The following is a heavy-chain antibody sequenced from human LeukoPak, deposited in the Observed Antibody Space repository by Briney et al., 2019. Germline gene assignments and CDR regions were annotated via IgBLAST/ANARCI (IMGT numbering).Heavy chain of an antibody. CDR1: GFTFSCYS. CDR3: AKHPSGYYYDLFDY. CDR2: VSSSSSTI. D-gene: IGHD3-22*01. J-gene: IGHJ4*02. V-gene: IGHV3-48*01. Sequence: PGGSLRLSCAASGFTFSCYSMNWVRQAPGKGLEWVSYVSSSSSTIYYADSVKGRFTISRDNAKNSLYLQMNSLRAEDTAVYYCAKHPSGYYYDLFDYWGQGTLVTVSS.